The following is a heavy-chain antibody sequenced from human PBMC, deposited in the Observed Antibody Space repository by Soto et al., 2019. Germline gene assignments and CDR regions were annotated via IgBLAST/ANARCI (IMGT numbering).Heavy chain of an antibody. D-gene: IGHD3-10*01. CDR3: ASAPPPRGSRRGPGVFDAFDI. V-gene: IGHV1-69*13. CDR2: IIPIFGTA. J-gene: IGHJ3*02. CDR1: GGTFSSYA. Sequence: GASVKVSCKASGGTFSSYAISWVRQAPGQGLEWMGGIIPIFGTANYAQKFQGRVTITADESTSTAYMELSSLRSEDTAVYYCASAPPPRGSRRGPGVFDAFDIWGQGTMVTVSS.